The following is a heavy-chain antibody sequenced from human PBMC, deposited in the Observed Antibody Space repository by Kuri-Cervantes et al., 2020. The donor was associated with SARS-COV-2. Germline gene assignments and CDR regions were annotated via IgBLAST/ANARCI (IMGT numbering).Heavy chain of an antibody. V-gene: IGHV4-39*01. CDR3: ARHRPDYDFWSGYWGWLDP. J-gene: IGHJ5*02. Sequence: GSLRLSCTVSGGSISSISYHWGWIRKPPGKGLEWIGSNYYSRSTYYHQSLKSRVTISVDTSKNQFTLKLGSVTAADTAVYDSARHRPDYDFWSGYWGWLDPWGQGTLVTVSS. CDR1: GGSISSISYH. CDR2: NYYSRST. D-gene: IGHD3-3*01.